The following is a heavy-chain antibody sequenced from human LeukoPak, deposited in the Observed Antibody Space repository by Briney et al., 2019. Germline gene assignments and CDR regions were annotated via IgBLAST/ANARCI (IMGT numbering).Heavy chain of an antibody. J-gene: IGHJ6*03. CDR1: GGSFSGYY. V-gene: IGHV4-34*01. CDR2: INHSGST. D-gene: IGHD2-2*01. Sequence: PSETLSLTCAVYGGSFSGYYWSWIRQPPGKGLEWIGEINHSGSTNYNPSLTSRVTISVDTSKNQFSLTLSSVTAADTAVYYCARGGFVVVPAAPRPYYYYMDVWGKGTTVTVSS. CDR3: ARGGFVVVPAAPRPYYYYMDV.